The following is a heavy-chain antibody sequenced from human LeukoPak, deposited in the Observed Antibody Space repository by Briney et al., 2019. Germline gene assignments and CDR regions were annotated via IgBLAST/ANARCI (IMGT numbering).Heavy chain of an antibody. CDR1: GGSLSINTYF. J-gene: IGHJ6*03. CDR3: ARRTFSSGCYYMDV. Sequence: PSETLSLTCTVSGGSLSINTYFWDWIRQPPGKGLEWIGSIYYSGTTYYSPSLKSRVTISVDTSESHFSLKLTSVTAADTAVYYCARRTFSSGCYYMDVWGKGATVIVSS. D-gene: IGHD2/OR15-2a*01. CDR2: IYYSGTT. V-gene: IGHV4-39*02.